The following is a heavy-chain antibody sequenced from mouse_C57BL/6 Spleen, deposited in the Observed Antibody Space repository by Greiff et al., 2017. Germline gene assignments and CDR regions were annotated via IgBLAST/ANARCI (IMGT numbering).Heavy chain of an antibody. J-gene: IGHJ2*01. V-gene: IGHV1-54*01. CDR3: ARFYDGYGY. CDR1: GYAFTNYL. CDR2: INPGSGGT. Sequence: QVQLKQSGAELVRPGTSVKVSCKASGYAFTNYLIEWVKQRPGQGLEWIGVINPGSGGTNYNEKFKGKATLTADKSSSTAYMQLSSLTSEDSAVYFCARFYDGYGYWGQGTTLTVSS. D-gene: IGHD2-3*01.